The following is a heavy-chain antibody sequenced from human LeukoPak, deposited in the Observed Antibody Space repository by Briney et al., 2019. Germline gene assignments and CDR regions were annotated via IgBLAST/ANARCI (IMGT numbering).Heavy chain of an antibody. Sequence: QPGGSLRLSCAASGFTFSSYSMNWVRQAPGKGVEGVSYISSSSSTIYYADSVKGRFTISRDNAKNSLYLQMNSLRDEDTAVYYCARDGMVRGVIIWDAFDIWGQGTMVTVSS. CDR1: GFTFSSYS. CDR3: ARDGMVRGVIIWDAFDI. V-gene: IGHV3-48*02. CDR2: ISSSSSTI. D-gene: IGHD3-10*01. J-gene: IGHJ3*02.